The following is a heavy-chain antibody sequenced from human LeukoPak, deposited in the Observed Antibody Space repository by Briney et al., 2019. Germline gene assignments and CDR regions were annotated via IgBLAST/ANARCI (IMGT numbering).Heavy chain of an antibody. CDR3: ARGGRERYSSGWTDAFDI. V-gene: IGHV1-46*01. D-gene: IGHD6-19*01. CDR1: GYTFTSYY. J-gene: IGHJ3*02. CDR2: INPSGGST. Sequence: ASVKVSWKASGYTFTSYYMHWVRQAPGQGLEWMGIINPSGGSTSYAQKFQGRVTMTRDTSTSTVYMELSSLSSEDTAVYYCARGGRERYSSGWTDAFDIWGQGTMVTVSS.